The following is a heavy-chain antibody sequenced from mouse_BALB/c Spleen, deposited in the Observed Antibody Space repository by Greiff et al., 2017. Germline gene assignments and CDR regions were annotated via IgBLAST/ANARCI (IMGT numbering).Heavy chain of an antibody. CDR2: INPNNGGT. CDR3: ARPYYGSSYYGAWFAY. D-gene: IGHD1-1*01. Sequence: VQLQQSGPELVKPGASVKISCKTSGYTFTEYTMHWVKQSHGKSLEWIGGINPNNGGTSYNQKFKGKATLTVDKSSSTAYMQLNSLTSEDSAVYYCARPYYGSSYYGAWFAYWGQGTLVTVSA. CDR1: GYTFTEYT. J-gene: IGHJ3*01. V-gene: IGHV1-18*01.